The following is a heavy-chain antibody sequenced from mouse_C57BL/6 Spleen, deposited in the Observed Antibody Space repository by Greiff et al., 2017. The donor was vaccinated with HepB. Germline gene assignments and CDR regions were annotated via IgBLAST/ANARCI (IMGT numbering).Heavy chain of an antibody. J-gene: IGHJ4*01. CDR3: ARGEWDYGSSYGGYYAMDY. CDR2: MSDGSSYT. CDR1: GFTFTSYA. D-gene: IGHD1-1*01. Sequence: EVKLEESGGGLVKPGASLKLSCAASGFTFTSYAMSWVRQTPEKRLEWVATMSDGSSYTYYPDNVKGRFTISRDNAKNNLYLQMSHLKSEDTAMYYCARGEWDYGSSYGGYYAMDYWGQGTSVTVSS. V-gene: IGHV5-4*03.